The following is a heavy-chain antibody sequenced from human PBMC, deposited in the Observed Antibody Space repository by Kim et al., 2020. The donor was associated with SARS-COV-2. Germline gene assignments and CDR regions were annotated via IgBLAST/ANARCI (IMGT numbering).Heavy chain of an antibody. V-gene: IGHV4-31*03. J-gene: IGHJ4*02. Sequence: SETLSLTCTVSGGSISSGGYYWSWIRQHPGKGLEWIGYIYYSGSTYYNPSLKSRVTISVDTSKNQFSLKLSSVTAADTAVYYCARGSYYYDSSGYFDYWGQGTLVTVSS. D-gene: IGHD3-22*01. CDR1: GGSISSGGYY. CDR3: ARGSYYYDSSGYFDY. CDR2: IYYSGST.